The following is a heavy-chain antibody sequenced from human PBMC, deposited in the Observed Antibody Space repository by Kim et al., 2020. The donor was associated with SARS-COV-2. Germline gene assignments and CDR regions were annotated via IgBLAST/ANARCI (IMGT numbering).Heavy chain of an antibody. V-gene: IGHV3-30*04. CDR2: ISYDGSNK. D-gene: IGHD1-1*01. CDR3: ARLFGWNLGYYYGMDV. Sequence: GGSLRLSCAASGFTFSSYAMHWVRQAPGKGLEWVAVISYDGSNKYYADSVKGRFTISRDNSKNTLYLQMNSLRAEDTAVYYCARLFGWNLGYYYGMDVWGQGTTVTVSS. CDR1: GFTFSSYA. J-gene: IGHJ6*02.